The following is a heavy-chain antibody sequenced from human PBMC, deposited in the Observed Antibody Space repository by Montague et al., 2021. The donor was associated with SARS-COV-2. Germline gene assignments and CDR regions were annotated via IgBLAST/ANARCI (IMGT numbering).Heavy chain of an antibody. D-gene: IGHD3-9*01. CDR1: RGSFSNYH. Sequence: SETLSLTCALSRGSFSNYHWTWIRQSPGKGLEWVGEINQGGAPNYTPSLKSRVTISLDTSKKQISLKLNSVTVADTAVFFCARGRPVQGSFRHFDSISSGALDIWAQGSLVIVSS. J-gene: IGHJ3*02. V-gene: IGHV4-34*01. CDR3: ARGRPVQGSFRHFDSISSGALDI. CDR2: INQGGAP.